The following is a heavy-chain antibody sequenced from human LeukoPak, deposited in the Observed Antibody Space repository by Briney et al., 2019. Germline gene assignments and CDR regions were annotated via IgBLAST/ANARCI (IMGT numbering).Heavy chain of an antibody. J-gene: IGHJ4*02. D-gene: IGHD5-18*01. CDR3: ARVFLYRSSYGEYLDY. Sequence: GGSLRLSCAASGFTFSDYYMSWIRQAPGKGLEWLSYIGSSITIYSADSVKGRFTISRDNAKNSLYLQMNSMRAEDTAVYYCARVFLYRSSYGEYLDYWGQGTLVTVSS. CDR1: GFTFSDYY. CDR2: IGSSITI. V-gene: IGHV3-69-1*02.